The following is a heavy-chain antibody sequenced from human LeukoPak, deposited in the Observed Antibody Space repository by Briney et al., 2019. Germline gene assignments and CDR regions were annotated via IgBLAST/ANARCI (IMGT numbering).Heavy chain of an antibody. CDR2: IYTSGST. J-gene: IGHJ4*02. Sequence: PSETLSRTCTVSGGSISSYYWNWIRQPAGKGLEWIGRIYTSGSTNYNPSLKSRVTISVDKSKNQFFLKLSSVTAADTAVYCCAREGYSGSYFFDYWGQGTLVTVSS. V-gene: IGHV4-4*07. CDR1: GGSISSYY. CDR3: AREGYSGSYFFDY. D-gene: IGHD1-26*01.